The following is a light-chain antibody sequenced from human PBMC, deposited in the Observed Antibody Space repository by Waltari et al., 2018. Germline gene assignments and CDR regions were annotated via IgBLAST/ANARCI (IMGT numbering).Light chain of an antibody. V-gene: IGKV4-1*01. CDR2: WAS. J-gene: IGKJ3*01. CDR3: QQYYATPRT. Sequence: DIVMTPSPDSLAVSLGERATINCKSSQSVLYSSNNKNHLAWYQQKPGQSPKLLIYWASTRESGVPDRFSGSGSGTDFTLTISSLQAEDVAVYYCQQYYATPRTFGPGTKVDIK. CDR1: QSVLYSSNNKNH.